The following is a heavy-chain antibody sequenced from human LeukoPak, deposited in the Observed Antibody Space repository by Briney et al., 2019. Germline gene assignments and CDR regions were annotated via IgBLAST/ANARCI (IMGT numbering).Heavy chain of an antibody. CDR2: IDHTGST. CDR1: GDSISMHY. J-gene: IGHJ6*03. Sequence: SETLSLICSVSGDSISMHYWSWIRQPPGKGLEWIGYIDHTGSTNYNPSLNSRVTISRDTSKNHFSLELSSVTAADTAVYFCARGRVSSSSGSSTYYYSFYMDVWGKGTTVTVSS. D-gene: IGHD6-19*01. CDR3: ARGRVSSSSGSSTYYYSFYMDV. V-gene: IGHV4-59*11.